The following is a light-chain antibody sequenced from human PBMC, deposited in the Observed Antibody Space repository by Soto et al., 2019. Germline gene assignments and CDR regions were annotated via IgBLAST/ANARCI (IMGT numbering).Light chain of an antibody. CDR1: VSNIGSDT. J-gene: IGLJ2*01. V-gene: IGLV1-44*01. Sequence: QSVLTQPPSASGTPGQRVTISCSGSVSNIGSDTVNWYQQLPGTAPKLLIYSINQRPSGVPDRFSGSKSGTSASLAISGLQSDDEADYYCAAWDDSLNGVVFGGGTKLTVL. CDR3: AAWDDSLNGVV. CDR2: SIN.